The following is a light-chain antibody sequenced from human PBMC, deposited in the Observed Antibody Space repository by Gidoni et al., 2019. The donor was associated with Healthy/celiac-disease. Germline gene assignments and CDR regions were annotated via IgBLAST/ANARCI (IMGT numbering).Light chain of an antibody. CDR2: LGS. CDR1: QSLLHSNGYNY. Sequence: DIVMTQSPLSLPVTPAVPASISCRSSQSLLHSNGYNYLDWYLQKPGQSPQLLIDLGSNRASGVPDRFSGSGSGTDFTLKISRVEAEDVGVYYCMQALQTPLTFGGGTKVEIK. CDR3: MQALQTPLT. V-gene: IGKV2-28*01. J-gene: IGKJ4*01.